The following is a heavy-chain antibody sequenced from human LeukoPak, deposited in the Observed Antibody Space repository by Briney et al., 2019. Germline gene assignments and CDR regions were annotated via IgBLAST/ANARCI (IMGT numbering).Heavy chain of an antibody. V-gene: IGHV3-30*18. CDR3: AKAGRSGWYSQNDY. CDR1: GFTFSSYG. D-gene: IGHD6-19*01. Sequence: PGGSLRLSCAASGFTFSSYGMPWVRQAPGKGLEWVAVISYDGSNKYYADSVKGRFTISRDNSKNTLYLQMNSLRAEDTAVYYCAKAGRSGWYSQNDYWGQGTLVTVSS. J-gene: IGHJ4*02. CDR2: ISYDGSNK.